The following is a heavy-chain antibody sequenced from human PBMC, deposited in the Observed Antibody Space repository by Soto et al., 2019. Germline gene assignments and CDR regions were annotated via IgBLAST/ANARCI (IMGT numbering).Heavy chain of an antibody. D-gene: IGHD5-12*01. V-gene: IGHV3-33*01. CDR2: MWFDGSKK. CDR1: GFTFDTYV. CDR3: ARPRAFDGYDGGYFFDL. J-gene: IGHJ4*02. Sequence: PGGSLRLSCAASGFTFDTYVMHWVRQAPGKGLEWVALMWFDGSKKYYGDSVRGRFTISRDNSKNTLYLQMNSLRAEDTAVYYCARPRAFDGYDGGYFFDLGGQGTVVTVSS.